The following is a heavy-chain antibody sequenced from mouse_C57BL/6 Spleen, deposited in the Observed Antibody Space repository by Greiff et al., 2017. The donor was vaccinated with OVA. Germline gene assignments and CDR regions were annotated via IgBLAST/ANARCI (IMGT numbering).Heavy chain of an antibody. Sequence: EVQLQQSGPGLVKPSQSLSLTCSVTGYSITSGYYWNWIRQFPGNKLEWMGYISYDGSNNYNPSLKNRISITRDTSKNQFFLKLNSVTTEDTATYYCARDKPAALAYWGQGTLVTVSA. CDR2: ISYDGSN. J-gene: IGHJ3*01. CDR3: ARDKPAALAY. CDR1: GYSITSGYY. V-gene: IGHV3-6*01.